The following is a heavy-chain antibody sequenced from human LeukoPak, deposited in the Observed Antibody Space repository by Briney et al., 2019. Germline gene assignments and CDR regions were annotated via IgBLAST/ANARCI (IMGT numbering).Heavy chain of an antibody. V-gene: IGHV4-59*01. CDR1: GGSISGSY. D-gene: IGHD6-6*01. CDR3: ARVSRIAARPGGFDY. CDR2: IYYSGST. J-gene: IGHJ4*02. Sequence: SETLSLTCTVSGGSISGSYWNWIRQPPGKGLEWIGYIYYSGSTNYNPSLKSRVTISVDTSKKEFSLKLSSVTADDTAVYYCARVSRIAARPGGFDYWGQGTLVTVSS.